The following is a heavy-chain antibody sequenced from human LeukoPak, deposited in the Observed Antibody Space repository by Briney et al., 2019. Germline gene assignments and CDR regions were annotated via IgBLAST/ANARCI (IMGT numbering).Heavy chain of an antibody. CDR3: AGSYYYDQLDY. V-gene: IGHV4-59*01. D-gene: IGHD3-22*01. J-gene: IGHJ4*02. Sequence: SETLSLTCTVSGGSISSYYWSWIRHPPGKGQDRLGYIYYSGSTNYNPSLTLRVPISVETSKSQVSRKLSSVTAADTGVYYCAGSYYYDQLDYWGEGTLLTVSS. CDR2: IYYSGST. CDR1: GGSISSYY.